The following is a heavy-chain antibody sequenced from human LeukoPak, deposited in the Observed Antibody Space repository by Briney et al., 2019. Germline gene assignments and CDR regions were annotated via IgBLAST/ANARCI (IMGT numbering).Heavy chain of an antibody. CDR3: ARERAAVAYWYFDL. CDR1: GFTVSSNY. CDR2: IYSGGST. J-gene: IGHJ2*01. Sequence: GGSLRLSCAASGFTVSSNYMSWVRQAPGKGLEWVSVIYSGGSTYYADSVKGRFTISRDNSKNTLYLQMNSLRAEDTAVYYCARERAAVAYWYFDLWGRGTLVTVSS. D-gene: IGHD6-19*01. V-gene: IGHV3-53*01.